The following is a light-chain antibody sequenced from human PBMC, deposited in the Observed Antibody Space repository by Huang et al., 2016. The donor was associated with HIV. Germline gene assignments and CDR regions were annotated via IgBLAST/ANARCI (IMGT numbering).Light chain of an antibody. CDR2: DTS. V-gene: IGKV3-11*01. Sequence: EIVLTQSPATLSLSPGERATLSCRASQSVGGYLAWYQQKPGQAPRLLIHDTSTRATGIPARFSGSGSETDFTLTISSLEPEDFAVYYCQQPGSFGQGTKVDIK. J-gene: IGKJ2*01. CDR1: QSVGGY. CDR3: QQPGS.